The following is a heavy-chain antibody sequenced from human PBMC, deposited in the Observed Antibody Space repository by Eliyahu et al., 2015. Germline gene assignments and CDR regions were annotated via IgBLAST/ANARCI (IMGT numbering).Heavy chain of an antibody. CDR3: ARGTRVVGYCSSTSCYYFDY. D-gene: IGHD2-2*01. Sequence: QLQLQESGPGLVKPSETLSLTCTVSGGSISSSSYYWGWIRQPPGKGLEWIGSIYYSGSTYYNPSLKSRVTISVDTSKNQFSLKLSSVTAADTAVYYCARGTRVVGYCSSTSCYYFDYWGQGTLVTVSS. CDR2: IYYSGST. CDR1: GGSISSSSYY. V-gene: IGHV4-39*01. J-gene: IGHJ4*02.